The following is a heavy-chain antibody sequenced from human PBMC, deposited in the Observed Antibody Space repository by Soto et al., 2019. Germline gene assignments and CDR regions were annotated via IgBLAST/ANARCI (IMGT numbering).Heavy chain of an antibody. J-gene: IGHJ4*02. CDR2: IYSGGST. D-gene: IGHD6-13*01. CDR3: ARGLAAVNPDY. V-gene: IGHV3-66*01. CDR1: GFTVSSNY. Sequence: GGSLRLSCAASGFTVSSNYMSWVRQAPGKGLEWVSVIYSGGSTYYADSVKGRFTISRDISKNTLYLQMNSLRAEDTAVYYCARGLAAVNPDYWGQGTLVTVSS.